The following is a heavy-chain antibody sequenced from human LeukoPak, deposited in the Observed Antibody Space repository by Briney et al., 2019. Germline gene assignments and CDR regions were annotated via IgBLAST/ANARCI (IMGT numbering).Heavy chain of an antibody. CDR1: GLTFSSYS. CDR2: ISSSSSYI. J-gene: IGHJ4*02. V-gene: IGHV3-21*01. Sequence: GGSLRLSCAASGLTFSSYSMNWFRQAPGKGLEWVSFISSSSSYIYYADSVKGRFTISRDSAKNSLYLQMNSLRAEDAAVYYCARGYYDYYFDYWGQGTLVTVSS. CDR3: ARGYYDYYFDY. D-gene: IGHD3-22*01.